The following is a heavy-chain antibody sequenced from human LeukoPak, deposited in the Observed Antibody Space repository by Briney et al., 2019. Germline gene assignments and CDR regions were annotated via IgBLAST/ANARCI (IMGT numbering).Heavy chain of an antibody. CDR1: GFTFNSHG. CDR2: IRYDGSNK. CDR3: ARGRIRDGYNYGAKRVRYSFDY. J-gene: IGHJ4*02. V-gene: IGHV3-30*02. D-gene: IGHD5-24*01. Sequence: PGGSLRLSCAASGFTFNSHGMNWVRQAPGKRLEWVAFIRYDGSNKFYGDSVKGRFTISRDNAKNSLYLQMNSLRAEDTAVYYCARGRIRDGYNYGAKRVRYSFDYWGQGTLVTVSS.